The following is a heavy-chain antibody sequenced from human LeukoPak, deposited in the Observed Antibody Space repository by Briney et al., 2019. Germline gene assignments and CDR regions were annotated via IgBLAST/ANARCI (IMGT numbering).Heavy chain of an antibody. J-gene: IGHJ4*02. V-gene: IGHV3-21*01. CDR3: PEDTAMVEHLDFDY. Sequence: PGGSLRLSCAASGFTFSSYEMNWVRQAPGKGLEWVSSISNIGTSIYYADSVKGRFTISRDNAKNSLYLQMDSLRAEDTAVYCAPEDTAMVEHLDFDYWGQGTLVTVSS. D-gene: IGHD5-18*01. CDR2: ISNIGTSI. CDR1: GFTFSSYE.